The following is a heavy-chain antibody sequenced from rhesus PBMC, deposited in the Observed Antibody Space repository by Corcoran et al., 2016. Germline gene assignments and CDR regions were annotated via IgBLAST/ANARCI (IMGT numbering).Heavy chain of an antibody. V-gene: IGHV1-200*01. J-gene: IGHJ6*01. CDR2: MTPSNGNT. Sequence: QVQLVQSGAEVKKPGASVKLSCKASGYTFTSYSINWVRQAPGKGLEWMVWMTPSNGNTCYAQKFPGRVTRTRDTSTSKAYMELSSLRSEDTAVYYCARGRSYGLDSWGQGVVVTVSS. CDR3: ARGRSYGLDS. CDR1: GYTFTSYS.